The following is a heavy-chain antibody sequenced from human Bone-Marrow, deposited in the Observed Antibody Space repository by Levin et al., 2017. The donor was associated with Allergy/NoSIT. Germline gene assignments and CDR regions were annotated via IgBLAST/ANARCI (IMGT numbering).Heavy chain of an antibody. V-gene: IGHV4-39*02. CDR3: ARDVNSISWFKT. D-gene: IGHD6-13*01. CDR1: GASISSSVNY. CDR2: IQYSGST. Sequence: SETLSLTCTVSGASISSSVNYWGWIRRPPGKELEWIGSIQYSGSTYYNPSLKSRVTISMDTSKNQISLTMRSVTAADTAIYYCARDVNSISWFKTWGQGTLVTVSS. J-gene: IGHJ5*02.